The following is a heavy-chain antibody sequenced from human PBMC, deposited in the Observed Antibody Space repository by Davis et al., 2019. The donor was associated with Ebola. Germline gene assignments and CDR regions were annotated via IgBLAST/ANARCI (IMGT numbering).Heavy chain of an antibody. CDR2: ISGSGGST. CDR1: GFTFSSYA. V-gene: IGHV3-23*01. J-gene: IGHJ6*02. D-gene: IGHD2-2*01. CDR3: ASQDIVVAGGMDV. Sequence: GESLKISCAASGFTFSSYAMSWVRQAPGKGLEWVSAISGSGGSTYYADSVKGRFTISRDNSKNTLYLQMNSLRAEDTAVYYCASQDIVVAGGMDVWGQGTTVTVSS.